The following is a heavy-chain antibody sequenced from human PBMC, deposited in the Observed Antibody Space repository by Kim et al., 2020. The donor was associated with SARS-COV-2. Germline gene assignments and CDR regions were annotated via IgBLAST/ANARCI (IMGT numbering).Heavy chain of an antibody. CDR1: GFTFTSYA. D-gene: IGHD6-13*01. CDR2: IIGSGGST. Sequence: GGSLRLSCAASGFTFTSYAMSWVRQAPGKGLEWVSAIIGSGGSTYYADSVKGRFTISRDNSKNTLYLQMNSLRAEDTAVYYCAKDLEYSSWHWYYYGMDVWGQGTTVTVSS. V-gene: IGHV3-23*01. J-gene: IGHJ6*02. CDR3: AKDLEYSSWHWYYYGMDV.